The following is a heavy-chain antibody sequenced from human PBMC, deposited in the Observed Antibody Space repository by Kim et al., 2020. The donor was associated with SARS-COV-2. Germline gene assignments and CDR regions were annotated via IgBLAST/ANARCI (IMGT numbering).Heavy chain of an antibody. CDR2: IDPSDSYT. D-gene: IGHD5-18*01. V-gene: IGHV5-10-1*01. J-gene: IGHJ4*02. Sequence: GESLKISCKGSGYSFTSYWISWVRQMPGKGLEWMGRIDPSDSYTNYSPSFQGHVTISADKSISTAYLQWSSLKASDTAMYYCARSLDTAMVPDYWGQGTLVTVSS. CDR1: GYSFTSYW. CDR3: ARSLDTAMVPDY.